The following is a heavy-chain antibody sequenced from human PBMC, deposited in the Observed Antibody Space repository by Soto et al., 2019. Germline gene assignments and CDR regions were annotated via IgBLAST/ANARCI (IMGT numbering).Heavy chain of an antibody. J-gene: IGHJ4*02. V-gene: IGHV1-58*02. CDR2: IVVGSGNT. D-gene: IGHD1-26*01. CDR1: GFTFTSSA. CDR3: AAVLVGATMSLDY. Sequence: SVKVSCKASGFTFTSSAMQWVRQARGQRLEWIGWIVVGSGNTNYAQKFQERVTITRDMSTSTAYMELSSLRSEDTAVYYCAAVLVGATMSLDYWGQGTLVTVSS.